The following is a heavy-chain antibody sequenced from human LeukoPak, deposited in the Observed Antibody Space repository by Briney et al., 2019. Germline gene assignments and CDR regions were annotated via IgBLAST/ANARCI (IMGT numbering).Heavy chain of an antibody. Sequence: PGGSLRLSCAASGFTVSSSYISWVRQAPGKGLEWVSVIYAGDSTYYADSVKGRFIISRDNSKNTVYLQMDSLRAEDTAVYYCARPYTHYDFWSGYTYQNYFDPWGQGTLVTVSS. D-gene: IGHD3-3*01. V-gene: IGHV3-53*01. CDR3: ARPYTHYDFWSGYTYQNYFDP. J-gene: IGHJ5*02. CDR2: IYAGDST. CDR1: GFTVSSSY.